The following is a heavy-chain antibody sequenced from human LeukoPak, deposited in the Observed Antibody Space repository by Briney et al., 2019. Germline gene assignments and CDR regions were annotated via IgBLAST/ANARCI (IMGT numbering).Heavy chain of an antibody. Sequence: PGGSLRLSCAASGFTVSSNYMSWVRQAPGKGLEWVSVIYSGGSTYYADSVKGRFTISRDNSKNTLYLQMNSLRAEDTAVYYCARGDYYDSSGPTDYWGQGTLVTVSS. CDR1: GFTVSSNY. CDR2: IYSGGST. V-gene: IGHV3-53*01. CDR3: ARGDYYDSSGPTDY. J-gene: IGHJ4*02. D-gene: IGHD3-22*01.